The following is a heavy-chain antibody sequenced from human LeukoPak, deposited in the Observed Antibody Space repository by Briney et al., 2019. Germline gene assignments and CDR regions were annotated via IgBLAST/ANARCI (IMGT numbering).Heavy chain of an antibody. CDR3: ASDTGYNTFDY. CDR1: GFTLSNYW. V-gene: IGHV3-7*05. J-gene: IGHJ4*02. D-gene: IGHD5-24*01. Sequence: GGSLRLSCAASGFTLSNYWMSWIRQAPGKGLEWVANIKEDGSAKYYVDSVKGRFTTSRDNAKNSQYLQMNSLRAEDTAVYYCASDTGYNTFDYWGQGTLVTVSS. CDR2: IKEDGSAK.